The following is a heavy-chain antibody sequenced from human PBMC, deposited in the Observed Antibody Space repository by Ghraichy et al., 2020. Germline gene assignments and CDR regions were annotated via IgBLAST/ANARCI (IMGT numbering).Heavy chain of an antibody. J-gene: IGHJ6*03. CDR3: ARRSWGDRSYPPYYYYYMDV. D-gene: IGHD1-26*01. CDR1: GGSISSYY. CDR2: IYYSGST. Sequence: SETLSLTCTVSGGSISSYYWSWIRQPPGKGLEWIGYIYYSGSTNYNPSLKSRVTISVDTSKNQFSLKLSSVTAADTAVYYCARRSWGDRSYPPYYYYYMDVWGKGTTVTVSS. V-gene: IGHV4-59*08.